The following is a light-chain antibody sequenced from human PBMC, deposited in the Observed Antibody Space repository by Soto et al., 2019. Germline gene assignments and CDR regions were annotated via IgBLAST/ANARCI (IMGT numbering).Light chain of an antibody. CDR2: DNN. J-gene: IGLJ2*01. Sequence: QSVLTQPPSVSAAPGQTVTISCSGSHSNIGNNFVSWYQHLPGTAPKLLIYDNNKRPSGIPDRFSGSKSGTSATLGITGLQTGDEAEYYCGTWDDSLTAAVFGGGTKLTVL. CDR1: HSNIGNNF. CDR3: GTWDDSLTAAV. V-gene: IGLV1-51*01.